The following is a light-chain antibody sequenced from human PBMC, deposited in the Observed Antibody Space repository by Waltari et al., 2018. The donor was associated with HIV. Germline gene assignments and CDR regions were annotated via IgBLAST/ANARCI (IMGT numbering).Light chain of an antibody. CDR1: SSHLGPGFD. CDR2: ANN. J-gene: IGLJ2*01. V-gene: IGLV1-40*01. Sequence: QSVLTQPPSVSGAPGQRVTVSCPGSSSHLGPGFDGNWYQQIPGTAPKLLISANNNRPSGVPDRFSGSKSGATASLAITGLQPEDEADYYCQSYDSSFSGAVFGGGTKLTVL. CDR3: QSYDSSFSGAV.